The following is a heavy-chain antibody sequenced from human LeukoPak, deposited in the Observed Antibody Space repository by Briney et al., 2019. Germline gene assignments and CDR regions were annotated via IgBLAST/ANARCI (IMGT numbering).Heavy chain of an antibody. V-gene: IGHV3-23*01. J-gene: IGHJ5*02. Sequence: GGSLRLSCAASGITFSSYAMSWVRQAPGKGLEWVSAISGSGGSTYDADAVKGRSITSRDKSKNTLYLQMNSLRGEDTAVYYCASSRNYDILTGYYEGSWFDPWGQGTLVTVSP. CDR1: GITFSSYA. CDR2: ISGSGGST. CDR3: ASSRNYDILTGYYEGSWFDP. D-gene: IGHD3-9*01.